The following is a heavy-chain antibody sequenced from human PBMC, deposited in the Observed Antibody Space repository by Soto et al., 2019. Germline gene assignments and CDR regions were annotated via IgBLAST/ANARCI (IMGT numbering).Heavy chain of an antibody. CDR2: ISYDGSNK. D-gene: IGHD5-12*01. V-gene: IGHV3-30*14. CDR1: GFTFSSYA. J-gene: IGHJ6*02. Sequence: PGGSLRLSCAASGFTFSSYAMHWVRQAPGKGLEWVAVISYDGSNKYYADSVKGRFTISRDNSKNTLYLQMNSLRAEDTAVYYCARDRSMVATNYYYGMDVWGQGTTVTVSS. CDR3: ARDRSMVATNYYYGMDV.